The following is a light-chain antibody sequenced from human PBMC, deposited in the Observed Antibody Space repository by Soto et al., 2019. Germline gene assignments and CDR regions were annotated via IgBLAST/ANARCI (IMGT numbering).Light chain of an antibody. CDR2: DVS. CDR3: SSYTSSSTLNVV. Sequence: QSVLTQPASVSGSPGQSITISCTGTSSDVGGYNYVSWYQQHPGKAPKLMIYDVSNRPAGVSNRFSGSKSGNTASLTISGLQDEDEADYYCSSYTSSSTLNVVFGGVPNLTVL. J-gene: IGLJ2*01. V-gene: IGLV2-14*01. CDR1: SSDVGGYNY.